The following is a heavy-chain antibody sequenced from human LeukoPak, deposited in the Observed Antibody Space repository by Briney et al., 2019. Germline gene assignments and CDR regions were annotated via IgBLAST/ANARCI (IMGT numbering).Heavy chain of an antibody. CDR2: INHSGST. D-gene: IGHD2-2*01. CDR3: ARQAGYCSSTSRYGYRSGWFDP. CDR1: GGSFGGYY. V-gene: IGHV4-34*01. J-gene: IGHJ5*02. Sequence: SETLSLTCAVYGGSFGGYYWSWIRQPPGKGLEWIGEINHSGSTNYNPSLKSRVTISVDTSKNQFSLKLSSVTAADTAVYYCARQAGYCSSTSRYGYRSGWFDPWGQGTLVTVSS.